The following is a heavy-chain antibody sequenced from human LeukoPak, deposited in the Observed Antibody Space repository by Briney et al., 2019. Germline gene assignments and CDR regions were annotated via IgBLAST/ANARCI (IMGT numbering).Heavy chain of an antibody. V-gene: IGHV4-39*01. J-gene: IGHJ6*02. CDR3: ARLGPLRSVSNYYYYGVDV. D-gene: IGHD2-2*01. CDR1: RGSISSDNDY. Sequence: SETLSLTCTVSRGSISSDNDYWGWIRQPPGKGLEWIGSIYYRGSTYYNPSLKSRVTISVDTPENQFSLKLSSVTAADTAVYYCARLGPLRSVSNYYYYGVDVWGQGTTVTVSS. CDR2: IYYRGST.